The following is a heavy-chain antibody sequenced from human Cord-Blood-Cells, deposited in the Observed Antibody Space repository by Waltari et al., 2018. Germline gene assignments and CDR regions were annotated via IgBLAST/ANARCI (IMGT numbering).Heavy chain of an antibody. Sequence: QVQLQQWGAGLLKPSETLSLTCAVYGGSFSGYYWSWIRQPPGKGLEWIGEINHSGCTNYNPSLKSRVTISVDTSKNQFSLKLSSVTAADTAVYYCARRQPYSYGYYYYYYMDVWGKGTTVTVSS. CDR1: GGSFSGYY. J-gene: IGHJ6*03. D-gene: IGHD5-18*01. CDR2: INHSGCT. V-gene: IGHV4-34*01. CDR3: ARRQPYSYGYYYYYYMDV.